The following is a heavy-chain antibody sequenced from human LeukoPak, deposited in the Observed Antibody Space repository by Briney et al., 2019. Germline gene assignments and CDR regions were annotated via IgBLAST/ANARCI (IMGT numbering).Heavy chain of an antibody. V-gene: IGHV4-34*01. D-gene: IGHD2-2*01. CDR2: INHRAST. J-gene: IGHJ5*02. CDR1: GYSFSDYY. CDR3: ARGQVPAARGHNWFDP. Sequence: SETLSLTCAVYGYSFSDYYWNWICQPPGKGLEWIGEINHRASTNYNPSLQRRVTISVDTSKNQFSLRLSSVTAADTAVYFCARGQVPAARGHNWFDPWGLGTLVTVSS.